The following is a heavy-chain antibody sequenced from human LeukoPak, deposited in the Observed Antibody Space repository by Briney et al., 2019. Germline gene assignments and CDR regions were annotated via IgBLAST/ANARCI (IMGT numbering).Heavy chain of an antibody. Sequence: SETLPLTCAVYGGSFSGYYWSWIRQPPGKGLEWIGEINHSGSTNYNPSLKSRVTISVDTSKNQFSLKLSSVTAADTAVYYCARAYDFWRGLIDYWGQGTLVTVSS. V-gene: IGHV4-34*01. CDR3: ARAYDFWRGLIDY. D-gene: IGHD3-3*01. CDR1: GGSFSGYY. J-gene: IGHJ4*02. CDR2: INHSGST.